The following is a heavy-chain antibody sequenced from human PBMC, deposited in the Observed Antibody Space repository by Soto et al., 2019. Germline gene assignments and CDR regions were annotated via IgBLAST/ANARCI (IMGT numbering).Heavy chain of an antibody. CDR3: ARGLRGLGELSLYRDHLDYYYYYYMDV. Sequence: SETLSLTCAVYGGSFSGYYWSWIRQPPGKGLEWIGEINHSGSTNYNPSLKSRVTISVDTSKNQFSLKLSSVTAADTAVYYCARGLRGLGELSLYRDHLDYYYYYYMDVWGKGTTVTVSS. CDR2: INHSGST. CDR1: GGSFSGYY. V-gene: IGHV4-34*01. D-gene: IGHD3-16*02. J-gene: IGHJ6*03.